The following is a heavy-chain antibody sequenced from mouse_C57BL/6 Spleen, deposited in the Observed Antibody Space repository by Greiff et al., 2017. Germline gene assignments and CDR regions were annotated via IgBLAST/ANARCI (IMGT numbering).Heavy chain of an antibody. D-gene: IGHD2-4*01. CDR2: INPNNGGT. Sequence: EVQLQQSGPELVKPGASVKISCKASGYTFTDYYMNWVKQSHGKSLEWIGDINPNNGGTSYNQKFKGKATLTVDKSSSTAYMELRSLTSEDSAVYYCAIYDYTTGYWGQGTTLTVSS. CDR1: GYTFTDYY. CDR3: AIYDYTTGY. V-gene: IGHV1-26*01. J-gene: IGHJ2*01.